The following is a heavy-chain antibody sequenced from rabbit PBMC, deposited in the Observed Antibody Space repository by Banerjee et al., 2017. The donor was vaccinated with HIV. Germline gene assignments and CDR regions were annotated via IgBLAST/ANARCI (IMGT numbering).Heavy chain of an antibody. D-gene: IGHD3-1*01. CDR3: ARGGISISNWYFDL. V-gene: IGHV1S40*01. CDR2: IYSSTSGT. Sequence: QSLEESGGDLVKPGASLTLTCTASGFSFSGSHYMCWVRQAPGKGLEWIACIYSSTSGTHYPSWAKGRFTISKTSSTTVTLQMTSLTAADTATYFCARGGISISNWYFDLWGQGTLVTVS. CDR1: GFSFSGSHY. J-gene: IGHJ4*01.